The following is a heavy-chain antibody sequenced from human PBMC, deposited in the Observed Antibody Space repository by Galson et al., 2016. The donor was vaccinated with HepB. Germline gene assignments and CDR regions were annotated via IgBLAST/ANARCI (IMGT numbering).Heavy chain of an antibody. D-gene: IGHD3-10*01. CDR2: IWYDGSNK. Sequence: SLRLSCAASGFTFSSYGMHWVRQAPGKGLEWVAVIWYDGSNKYYADSVKGRFTISRDNSKNTLYLQMNSLRAEDTAVYHCARVSGESGPDYWGQGTLVTVSS. CDR3: ARVSGESGPDY. V-gene: IGHV3-33*01. CDR1: GFTFSSYG. J-gene: IGHJ4*02.